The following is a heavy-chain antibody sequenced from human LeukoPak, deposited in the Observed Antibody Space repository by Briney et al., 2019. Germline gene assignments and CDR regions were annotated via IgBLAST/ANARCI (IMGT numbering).Heavy chain of an antibody. V-gene: IGHV1-2*02. CDR1: GGTFSSYA. CDR2: INPNSGGT. CDR3: ATIPVAGTIAPPWFDP. J-gene: IGHJ5*02. D-gene: IGHD6-19*01. Sequence: ASVKVSCKASGGTFSSYAISWVRQAPGQGLEWMGWINPNSGGTNYAQKFQGRVTMTRDTSISTAYMELSRLRSDDTAVYYCATIPVAGTIAPPWFDPWGQGTLVTVSS.